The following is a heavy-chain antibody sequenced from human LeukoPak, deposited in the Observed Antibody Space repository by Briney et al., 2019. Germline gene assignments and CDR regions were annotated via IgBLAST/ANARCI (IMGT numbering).Heavy chain of an antibody. CDR2: IYYSGST. CDR1: GGSISSYY. Sequence: PSETLSLTCTVSGGSISSYYWSWIRQPPGKGLEWIGYIYYSGSTNYNPSLKSRVTISVDTSKNQFSLKLSSVTAADTAVYYCARCSDSSGYSLYYFDYWGQGTLVTVSS. D-gene: IGHD3-22*01. J-gene: IGHJ4*02. CDR3: ARCSDSSGYSLYYFDY. V-gene: IGHV4-59*01.